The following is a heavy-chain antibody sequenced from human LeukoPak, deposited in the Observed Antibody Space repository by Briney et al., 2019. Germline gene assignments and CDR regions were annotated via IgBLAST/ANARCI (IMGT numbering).Heavy chain of an antibody. CDR3: AKQIYSGGGHFDS. Sequence: GGSLRLSCAASGFTFSSYGMHWVRQAPGKGLEWVSVISGSGDLTYYADSVKGRFSISRDNSRNTMFLQMNSLRAEDTAVYYCAKQIYSGGGHFDSWGQGTLVTVSS. V-gene: IGHV3-23*01. D-gene: IGHD2-15*01. J-gene: IGHJ4*02. CDR2: ISGSGDLT. CDR1: GFTFSSYG.